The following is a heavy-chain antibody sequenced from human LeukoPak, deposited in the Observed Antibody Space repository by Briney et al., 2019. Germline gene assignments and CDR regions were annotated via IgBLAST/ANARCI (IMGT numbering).Heavy chain of an antibody. V-gene: IGHV3-30-3*01. CDR2: ISYVGSNK. CDR1: GFTFSSYA. CDR3: ARDSIVGAT. Sequence: GGSLRLSCAASGFTFSSYAMHWVRQAPGKGLEWVAVISYVGSNKYYADSVKGRFTISRDNSKNTLYLQMNSLRAEDTAVYYCARDSIVGATWGQGTLVTVSS. D-gene: IGHD1-26*01. J-gene: IGHJ4*02.